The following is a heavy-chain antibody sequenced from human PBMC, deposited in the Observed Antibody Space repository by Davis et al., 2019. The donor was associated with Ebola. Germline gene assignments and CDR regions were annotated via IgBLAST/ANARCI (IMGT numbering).Heavy chain of an antibody. Sequence: ASVKVSCKASGGTFSSYAISWVRQAPGQGLEWMGWISAYNGNTNYAQKLQGRVTMTTDTSTSTAYMELRSLRSDDTAVYYCARHGTDSSGWYLVDYWGQGTLVTVSS. V-gene: IGHV1-18*01. J-gene: IGHJ4*02. CDR1: GGTFSSYA. D-gene: IGHD6-19*01. CDR3: ARHGTDSSGWYLVDY. CDR2: ISAYNGNT.